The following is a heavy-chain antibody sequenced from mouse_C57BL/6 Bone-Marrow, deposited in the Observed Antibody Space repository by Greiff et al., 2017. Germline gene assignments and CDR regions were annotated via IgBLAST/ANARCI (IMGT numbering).Heavy chain of an antibody. CDR2: ISSGSSTI. CDR1: GFTFSDYG. J-gene: IGHJ4*01. CDR3: ARPGKYYAMDY. V-gene: IGHV5-17*01. Sequence: EVKLQESGGGLVKPGGSLKLSCAASGFTFSDYGMHWVRQAPEKGLEWVAYISSGSSTIYYADTVKGRVTISRDNAKNTLFLQMTSLRSEDTAMYYCARPGKYYAMDYWGQGTAVTVSS.